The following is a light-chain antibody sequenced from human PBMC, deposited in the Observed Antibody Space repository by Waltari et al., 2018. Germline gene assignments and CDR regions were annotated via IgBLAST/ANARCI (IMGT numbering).Light chain of an antibody. Sequence: QSALTQPRSVSGSPGQSVNISCTGTSSDVGAYNYVSLYQHHPGKAPKLMIYDVNKRPSGVPDRFSGSKSGNTASLTISGLQAEDEADYHCCSYAGSSLHYVFGTVTKVTVL. CDR3: CSYAGSSLHYV. J-gene: IGLJ1*01. V-gene: IGLV2-11*01. CDR1: SSDVGAYNY. CDR2: DVN.